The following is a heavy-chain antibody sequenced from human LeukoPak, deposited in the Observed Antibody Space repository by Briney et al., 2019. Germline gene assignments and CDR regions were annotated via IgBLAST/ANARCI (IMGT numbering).Heavy chain of an antibody. CDR3: ARGGGLDV. CDR1: GFTFSSYW. D-gene: IGHD3-16*01. CDR2: IDHNGNVN. J-gene: IGHJ6*02. Sequence: GGSLRLSCAASGFTFSSYWMNWARQAPGKGLEWVASIDHNGNVNYYVDSVKGRFTISRDNAKNSLCLQMSNLRAEDTAVYFCARGGGLDVWGQGATVTVSS. V-gene: IGHV3-7*03.